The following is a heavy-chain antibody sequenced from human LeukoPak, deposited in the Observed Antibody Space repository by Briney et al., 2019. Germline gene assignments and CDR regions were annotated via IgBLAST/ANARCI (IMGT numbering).Heavy chain of an antibody. CDR3: ARGGIVVVIDAFDI. V-gene: IGHV4-59*01. Sequence: SETLSLTCTVSGGSSSSNYWSWIRQPPGKGLEWIGYIYYSGSTNYNPSLKSRVTISVDTSKTQFSLKLSSVPAADTAVYYCARGGIVVVIDAFDIWGQGTMVTVSS. J-gene: IGHJ3*02. D-gene: IGHD3-22*01. CDR1: GGSSSSNY. CDR2: IYYSGST.